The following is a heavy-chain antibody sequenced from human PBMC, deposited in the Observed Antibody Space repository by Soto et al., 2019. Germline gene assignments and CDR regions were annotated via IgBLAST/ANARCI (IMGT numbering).Heavy chain of an antibody. J-gene: IGHJ5*01. V-gene: IGHV4-30-4*01. D-gene: IGHD3-10*01. CDR1: GGSISSGDYY. CDR3: ARERVPSYIHHTWFDS. CDR2: NYYSGST. Sequence: QVQLQESGPGLVRPSQTLSLTCTVSGGSISSGDYYWSWLRQSPGKGLEWIGYNYYSGSTYYNPTLKRPVNISIDPSMNQLSLKLSSVTAADPAVYYCARERVPSYIHHTWFDSWGQGTLVNVSA.